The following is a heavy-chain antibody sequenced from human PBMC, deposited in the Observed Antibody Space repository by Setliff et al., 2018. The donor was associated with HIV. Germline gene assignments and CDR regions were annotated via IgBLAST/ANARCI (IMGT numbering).Heavy chain of an antibody. Sequence: SETLSLTCSVSGGSISSANYYWSWIRQPPLKGLEWIGYISYSGSTYYKPSLKSRVTISVDTSKTQFSLRLTSVTAADTAVYYCARGITIFGVVIQNWFDPWGQGTLVTVSS. CDR1: GGSISSANYY. V-gene: IGHV4-31*03. J-gene: IGHJ5*02. CDR3: ARGITIFGVVIQNWFDP. D-gene: IGHD3-3*01. CDR2: ISYSGST.